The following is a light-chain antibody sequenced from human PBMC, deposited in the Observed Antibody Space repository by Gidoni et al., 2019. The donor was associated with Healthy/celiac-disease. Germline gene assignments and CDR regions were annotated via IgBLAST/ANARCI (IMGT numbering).Light chain of an antibody. V-gene: IGLV2-14*01. CDR1: SSDVGGYND. CDR2: EVS. Sequence: QSALTQPASVSGSPGQSITISCTGTSSDVGGYNDVSWYQQHPGKAPKLMMYEVSNRPSGVPDRFSGSKSGNTASLTISGLQAEDEADYYCSSYTSSSTLGVFGGGTKLTVL. J-gene: IGLJ3*02. CDR3: SSYTSSSTLGV.